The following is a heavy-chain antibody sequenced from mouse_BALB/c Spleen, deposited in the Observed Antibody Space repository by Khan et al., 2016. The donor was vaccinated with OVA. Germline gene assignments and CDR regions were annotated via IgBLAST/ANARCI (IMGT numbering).Heavy chain of an antibody. CDR3: VRDGAYHRNDGWFAY. V-gene: IGHV1-4*01. CDR2: LNPSNGYT. CDR1: GYTFTSYT. Sequence: VQLQQSGAELARPGASVKMSCKASGYTFTSYTIHWIKLRPGQGLEWIGYLNPSNGYTNYNQKFKDKATLTADKSSTTAYLALSSLTSDDYALYNCVRDGAYHRNDGWFAYWGQGTLVTVSA. J-gene: IGHJ3*01. D-gene: IGHD2-14*01.